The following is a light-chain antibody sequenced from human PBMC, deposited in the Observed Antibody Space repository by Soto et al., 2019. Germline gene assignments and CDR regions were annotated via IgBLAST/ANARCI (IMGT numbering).Light chain of an antibody. J-gene: IGKJ4*01. Sequence: EIVLTQSPGTLSLSPGERATLSCRASQSVSSINLAWYQQKPGQAPRLLIYGASSRATGIPDRFSGSGSGTDFTLTISRLEPEDFAMYYCQQYGSSPLLTFGGGTKVDIK. V-gene: IGKV3-20*01. CDR3: QQYGSSPLLT. CDR2: GAS. CDR1: QSVSSIN.